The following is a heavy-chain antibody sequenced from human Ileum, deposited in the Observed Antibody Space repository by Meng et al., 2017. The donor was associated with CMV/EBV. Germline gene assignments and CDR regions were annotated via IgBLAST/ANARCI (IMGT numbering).Heavy chain of an antibody. Sequence: GESLKISCATSGFTFSSYWMHWVRQAPGKGLVWVSHINSDGSSTSYADSVKGRFTISRDNAKNTLYLQMNSLRAEDTAVYYCARVKYSSSALSYWGQGTLVTVSS. CDR1: GFTFSSYW. CDR2: INSDGSST. V-gene: IGHV3-74*01. D-gene: IGHD6-13*01. J-gene: IGHJ4*02. CDR3: ARVKYSSSALSY.